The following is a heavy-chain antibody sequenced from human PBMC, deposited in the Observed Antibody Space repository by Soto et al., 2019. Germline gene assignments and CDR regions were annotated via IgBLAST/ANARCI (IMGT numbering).Heavy chain of an antibody. CDR1: GFTVSSNY. CDR3: ARGFCSGGRCCFDY. V-gene: IGHV3-53*01. Sequence: EVQVVESGGGLIQPGGSLRLSCAASGFTVSSNYMSWVRQAPGKGLAWVSVIYSGGGSTYYADSVKGRFTISRDNSKNTLYLQMNSLRAEDTAVYYCARGFCSGGRCCFDYWGQGTLVTVSS. D-gene: IGHD2-15*01. J-gene: IGHJ4*02. CDR2: IYSGGGST.